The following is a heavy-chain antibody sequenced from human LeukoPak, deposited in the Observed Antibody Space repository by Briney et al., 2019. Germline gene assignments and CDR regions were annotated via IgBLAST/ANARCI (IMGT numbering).Heavy chain of an antibody. CDR3: ARISPIFGVVIRYYFDY. CDR1: GGSISSYY. D-gene: IGHD3-3*01. Sequence: KPSETLSLTCTVSGGSISSYYWSWIRQPPGKGLEWIGYIYNSGSTNDNPSLKSRVTISVDTSKNQFSLKLSSVTAADTAVYYCARISPIFGVVIRYYFDYWGQGTLVTVSS. J-gene: IGHJ4*02. CDR2: IYNSGST. V-gene: IGHV4-59*08.